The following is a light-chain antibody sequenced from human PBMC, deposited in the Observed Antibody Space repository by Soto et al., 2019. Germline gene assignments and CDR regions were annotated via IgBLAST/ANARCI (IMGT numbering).Light chain of an antibody. V-gene: IGLV2-11*01. CDR3: CSYADSYTSRV. J-gene: IGLJ2*01. CDR2: DVS. Sequence: QSALTQPRSVSGSPGQSVTISCTGTSSDVGGYNYVSWYQQHPGKASKLMIYDVSKRPSGVPDRFSGSKSGNTASLTISGLQADDEAVYYCCSYADSYTSRVFGGGTKLTVL. CDR1: SSDVGGYNY.